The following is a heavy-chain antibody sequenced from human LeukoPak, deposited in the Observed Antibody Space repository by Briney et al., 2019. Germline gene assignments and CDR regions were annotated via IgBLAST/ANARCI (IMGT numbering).Heavy chain of an antibody. J-gene: IGHJ5*02. Sequence: GRSLRLSCAASGFTFDDYAMHWVRQAPGKGLEWVSGTSWNSGSIGYADSVKGRFTISRDNAKNSLYLQMNSLRAEDTALYYCAKDIWQQLVPGGWFDPWGQGTLVTVSS. CDR2: TSWNSGSI. CDR3: AKDIWQQLVPGGWFDP. V-gene: IGHV3-9*01. D-gene: IGHD6-13*01. CDR1: GFTFDDYA.